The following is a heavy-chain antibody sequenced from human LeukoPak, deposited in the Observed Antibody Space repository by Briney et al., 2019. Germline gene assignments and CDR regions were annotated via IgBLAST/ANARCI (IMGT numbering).Heavy chain of an antibody. Sequence: GGSLRLSCAASGFSFSNYWMGWVRQAPGKGLACVANIKTDGSETYYVDSVKGRFTISRDNAKNSLFLQMNSLRAEDTAIYYCVSAVRGSPIDYWGQGTLVSVPS. D-gene: IGHD3-10*01. CDR3: VSAVRGSPIDY. CDR1: GFSFSNYW. J-gene: IGHJ4*02. CDR2: IKTDGSET. V-gene: IGHV3-7*01.